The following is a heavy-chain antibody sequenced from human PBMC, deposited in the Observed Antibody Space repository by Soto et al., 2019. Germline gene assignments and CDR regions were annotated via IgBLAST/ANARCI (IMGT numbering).Heavy chain of an antibody. D-gene: IGHD6-6*01. CDR2: IYYTGST. CDR1: GGSVNSDNFY. Sequence: SETLSLTCTVSGGSVNSDNFYWSWIRQPPGRGLEWIGYIYYTGSTNYNPSLKSRVTISIDTSRNQFSLKLSSVTAADTAVYYCAREFSNSPEAFDSWGQGSLVTVS. J-gene: IGHJ4*02. V-gene: IGHV4-61*01. CDR3: AREFSNSPEAFDS.